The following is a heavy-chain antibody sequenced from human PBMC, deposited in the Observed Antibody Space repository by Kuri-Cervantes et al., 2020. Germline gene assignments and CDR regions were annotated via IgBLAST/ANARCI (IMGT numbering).Heavy chain of an antibody. J-gene: IGHJ4*02. Sequence: GESLKISCAASGFTFSSYAMHWVRQAPGKGLEWVAVISYDGSNKYYADSVKGRFTISRDNSKNTLYLQMNSLRAEDTAIYYCARKCYDRSGTYSGDYWGQGTLVTVSS. D-gene: IGHD3-22*01. V-gene: IGHV3-30-3*01. CDR1: GFTFSSYA. CDR2: ISYDGSNK. CDR3: ARKCYDRSGTYSGDY.